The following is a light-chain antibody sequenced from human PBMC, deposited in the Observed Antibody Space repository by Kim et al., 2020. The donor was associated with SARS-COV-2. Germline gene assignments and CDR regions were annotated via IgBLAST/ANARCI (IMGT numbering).Light chain of an antibody. CDR1: SLRSSY. Sequence: SSELTQDPAVSAALGQTVRITCQGDSLRSSYASWYQQKPGQAPILVIYGKNNRPSGIPDRFSGSSSGNTASLTITGAQAEDEADYYCKSRDSSANYYVFG. V-gene: IGLV3-19*01. CDR3: KSRDSSANYYV. CDR2: GKN. J-gene: IGLJ1*01.